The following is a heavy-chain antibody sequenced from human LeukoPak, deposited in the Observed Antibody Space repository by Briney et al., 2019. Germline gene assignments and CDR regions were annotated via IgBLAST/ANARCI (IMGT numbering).Heavy chain of an antibody. Sequence: PSGTLSLTCAVSGGSISSSNWWSWVRQPPGKGLEWIGEIYHSGSTNYNPSLKSRVTISVDKSKNQFSLKLSSVTAADTAVYYCARDSMVRGVLYYYYYYMDVWGKGTTVTVSS. V-gene: IGHV4-4*02. D-gene: IGHD3-10*01. J-gene: IGHJ6*03. CDR3: ARDSMVRGVLYYYYYYMDV. CDR2: IYHSGST. CDR1: GGSISSSNW.